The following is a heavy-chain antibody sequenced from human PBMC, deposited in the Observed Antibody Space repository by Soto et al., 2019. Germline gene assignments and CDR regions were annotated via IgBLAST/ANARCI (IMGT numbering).Heavy chain of an antibody. CDR1: GFTFSTYA. Sequence: GGSLRLSCAASGFTFSTYAMSWVRQAPGKGLEWVSTISGSGGSTYYADSVKGRFTISRDNSKNTLFLQMNSLGAEDTAVYYSAKSGGYSAWSAANYAMDVWGQGTTVTVSS. V-gene: IGHV3-23*01. CDR3: AKSGGYSAWSAANYAMDV. CDR2: ISGSGGST. J-gene: IGHJ6*02. D-gene: IGHD6-25*01.